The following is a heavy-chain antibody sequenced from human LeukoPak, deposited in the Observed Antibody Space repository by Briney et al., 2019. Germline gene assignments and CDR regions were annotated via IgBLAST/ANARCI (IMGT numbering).Heavy chain of an antibody. Sequence: SETLSLTCAVYGGSFSGYYWSWIRQPPGKGLEWIGEINHSGSTNYNPSLESRVTISVDTSKNQFSLKLSSVTAADTAVYYCARDVERSFDYWGQGTLVTVSS. CDR1: GGSFSGYY. CDR2: INHSGST. CDR3: ARDVERSFDY. J-gene: IGHJ4*02. V-gene: IGHV4-34*01. D-gene: IGHD1-1*01.